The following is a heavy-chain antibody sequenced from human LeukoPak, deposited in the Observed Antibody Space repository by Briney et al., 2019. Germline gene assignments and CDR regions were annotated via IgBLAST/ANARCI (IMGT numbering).Heavy chain of an antibody. V-gene: IGHV3-33*01. D-gene: IGHD6-19*01. Sequence: GRSLRLSCAASGFTFSSYGMHWVRQAPGKGLEWVAVMWYDGSNKYYADSVKGRFTISRDNSKNTLYLQMNSLRAEDTAVYYCAREQTKEHVNGGWYHRWYYYYGMDVWGQGTAVTVSS. CDR3: AREQTKEHVNGGWYHRWYYYYGMDV. CDR2: MWYDGSNK. CDR1: GFTFSSYG. J-gene: IGHJ6*02.